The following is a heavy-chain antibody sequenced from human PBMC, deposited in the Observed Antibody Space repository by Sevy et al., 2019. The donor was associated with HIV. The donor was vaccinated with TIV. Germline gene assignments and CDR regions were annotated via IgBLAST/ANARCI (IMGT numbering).Heavy chain of an antibody. CDR3: AGGLLEGYY. J-gene: IGHJ4*02. D-gene: IGHD1-1*01. Sequence: ASLKVSCKASGGTFSSYAISWVRQAPGQGLEWMGGIIPIFGTANYAQKFQGRVTITADESTSTAYMELSSLRSEDMAVYYCAGGLLEGYYWGQGTLVTVSS. CDR2: IIPIFGTA. V-gene: IGHV1-69*13. CDR1: GGTFSSYA.